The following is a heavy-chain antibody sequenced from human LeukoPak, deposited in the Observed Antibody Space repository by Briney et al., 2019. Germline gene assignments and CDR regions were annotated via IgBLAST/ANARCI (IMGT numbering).Heavy chain of an antibody. CDR1: GFSFETYT. V-gene: IGHV3-21*04. CDR3: AKGLFSGYDKYLDS. J-gene: IGHJ4*02. D-gene: IGHD5-12*01. Sequence: GGSLRLSCVASGFSFETYTMNWVRQAPGKGLEWVSFISSTSSDINYADSVRDRFTISRDNAKNSLFLQMDSLRVEDTAVYYCAKGLFSGYDKYLDSWGQGTLVTVSS. CDR2: ISSTSSDI.